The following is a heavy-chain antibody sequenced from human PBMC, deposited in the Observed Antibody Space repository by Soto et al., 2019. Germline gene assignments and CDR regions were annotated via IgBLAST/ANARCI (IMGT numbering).Heavy chain of an antibody. J-gene: IGHJ4*02. CDR1: GFTFSSYG. V-gene: IGHV3-33*01. CDR2: IWYDGSNK. D-gene: IGHD2-15*01. Sequence: GGSLRLSCAASGFTFSSYGMHWVRQAPGKGLEWVAVIWYDGSNKYYADSVKGRFIISRDNSKNTLYLQMNSLRAEDTAVYYCARDRAASPPYYFDYWGQGTLVTVSS. CDR3: ARDRAASPPYYFDY.